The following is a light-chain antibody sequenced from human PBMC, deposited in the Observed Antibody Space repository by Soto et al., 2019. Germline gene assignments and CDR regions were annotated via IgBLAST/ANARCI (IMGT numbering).Light chain of an antibody. V-gene: IGKV2-28*01. CDR1: QSLLHTNGYNY. CDR3: MSAPQSLQT. J-gene: IGKJ1*01. CDR2: LGS. Sequence: DIVMTQSPLSLPVSPGEPASISCRSSQSLLHTNGYNYLDGYLQKPGQSPQLLIYLGSNRPSAGPACYRGSGPNTLYSLIMSRLEAEDGAVYLAMSAPQSLQTFSEGTRVYI.